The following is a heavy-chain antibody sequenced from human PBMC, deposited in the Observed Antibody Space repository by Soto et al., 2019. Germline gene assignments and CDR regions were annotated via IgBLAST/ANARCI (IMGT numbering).Heavy chain of an antibody. CDR3: ARAEDDSSGYYYFQMGYYYYGMDV. Sequence: SETLSLTCTVSGDSVTSGSHYWSWIRQPPGKGLEYIGYIFYSENTSYHPSLKSRVTISVDTSKNQFSLKLSSVTAADTALYYCARAEDDSSGYYYFQMGYYYYGMDVWGQGTTVTVSS. V-gene: IGHV4-61*01. J-gene: IGHJ6*02. CDR2: IFYSENT. CDR1: GDSVTSGSHY. D-gene: IGHD3-22*01.